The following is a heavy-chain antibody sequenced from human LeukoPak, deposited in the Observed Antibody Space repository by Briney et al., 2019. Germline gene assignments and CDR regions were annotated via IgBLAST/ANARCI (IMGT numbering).Heavy chain of an antibody. Sequence: ASVKVACKASGGTFSSYAISWVRQAPGQGLEWMGRIIPIFGTANYAQKFQGRVTITTDESTSTAYMELSSLRSEDTAVYYCARENTIYCSGGSCYSSSPADYWGQGTLVTVSS. CDR2: IIPIFGTA. CDR3: ARENTIYCSGGSCYSSSPADY. J-gene: IGHJ4*02. V-gene: IGHV1-69*05. CDR1: GGTFSSYA. D-gene: IGHD2-15*01.